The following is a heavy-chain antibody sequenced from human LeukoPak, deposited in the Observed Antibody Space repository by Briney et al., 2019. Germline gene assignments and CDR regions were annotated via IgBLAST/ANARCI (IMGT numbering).Heavy chain of an antibody. V-gene: IGHV3-74*01. CDR1: GFTFSSYW. Sequence: GGSLRLSCAASGFTFSSYWMHWVRHAPGKGLMWVSRINGDGSSTSCADSVKGRLTVSRDNAKNTFYMEMNSLRAEDTAVYYCTTLLYYDHAFDIWGQGTMVTVSS. D-gene: IGHD3-16*01. CDR3: TTLLYYDHAFDI. CDR2: INGDGSST. J-gene: IGHJ3*02.